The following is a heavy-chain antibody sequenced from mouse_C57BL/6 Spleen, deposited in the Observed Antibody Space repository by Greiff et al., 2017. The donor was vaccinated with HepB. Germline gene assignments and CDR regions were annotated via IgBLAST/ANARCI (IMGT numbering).Heavy chain of an antibody. CDR3: TKLTTVAY. V-gene: IGHV6-6*01. Sequence: EVQVVESGGGLVQPGGSMKLSCAASGFTFSDAWMGWVRQSPEQGLEWVAEIRNKANNHATYYAESGKGRFTNSRDDSKSRVYLQMNNLRAEDTGIYYYTKLTTVAYWGQGTTLTVSS. CDR2: IRNKANNHAT. J-gene: IGHJ2*01. D-gene: IGHD1-1*01. CDR1: GFTFSDAW.